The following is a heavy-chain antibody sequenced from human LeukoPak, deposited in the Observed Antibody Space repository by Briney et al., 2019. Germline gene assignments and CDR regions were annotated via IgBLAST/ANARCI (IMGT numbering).Heavy chain of an antibody. Sequence: GGSLRLSCAASGFTFSNHWMSWVRQAPGKGLEGVANIKQDGSDKYYVDSVKGRFTISRDNAKTSLYLQMNSLRDEDTAVYFCAGWGGGSCYDYWGQGTLVAVSS. V-gene: IGHV3-7*01. J-gene: IGHJ4*02. CDR3: AGWGGGSCYDY. D-gene: IGHD2-15*01. CDR1: GFTFSNHW. CDR2: IKQDGSDK.